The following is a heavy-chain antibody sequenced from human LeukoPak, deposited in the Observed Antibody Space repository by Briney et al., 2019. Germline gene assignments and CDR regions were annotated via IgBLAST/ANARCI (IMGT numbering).Heavy chain of an antibody. CDR3: ARGGLNVYYYYYGMDV. CDR1: GYTFTSYA. V-gene: IGHV7-4-1*02. CDR2: TNTNTGNP. Sequence: ASVKVSCKASGYTFTSYAMNWVRQAPGQGLEWMGWTNTNTGNPTYAQGFTGRFVFSLDTSVSTAYLQISSLKAEDTAVYYCARGGLNVYYYYYGMDVWGQGTTVTVSS. J-gene: IGHJ6*02. D-gene: IGHD1-1*01.